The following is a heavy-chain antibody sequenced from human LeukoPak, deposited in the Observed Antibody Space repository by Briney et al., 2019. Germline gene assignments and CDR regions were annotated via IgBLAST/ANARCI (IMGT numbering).Heavy chain of an antibody. CDR3: ARQGYISGQGFRNNWFDP. CDR2: IFYSGST. D-gene: IGHD6-19*01. J-gene: IGHJ5*02. CDR1: GGSISSSSFY. V-gene: IGHV4-39*01. Sequence: SETLSLTCTVSGGSISSSSFYWGWIRQPPGKGLEWIGTIFYSGSTCYNPSLRSRVTMSVDTSKNQFSLRLSSVTAADTAVYYCARQGYISGQGFRNNWFDPWGQGSLVTVSS.